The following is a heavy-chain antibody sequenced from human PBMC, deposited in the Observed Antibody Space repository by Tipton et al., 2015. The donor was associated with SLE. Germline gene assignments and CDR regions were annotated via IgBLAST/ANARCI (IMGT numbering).Heavy chain of an antibody. Sequence: LSLTCTVSGGSISSSSYYWGWIRQPPGKGLGWIGSIYYSGSTYYNPSLKSRVTISVDTSKNHFSLKLTSVTAADTAVYYCARRPPSYCTNGVCEVWGQGILVTVSS. CDR2: IYYSGST. J-gene: IGHJ4*02. V-gene: IGHV4-39*02. CDR1: GGSISSSSYY. CDR3: ARRPPSYCTNGVCEV. D-gene: IGHD2-8*01.